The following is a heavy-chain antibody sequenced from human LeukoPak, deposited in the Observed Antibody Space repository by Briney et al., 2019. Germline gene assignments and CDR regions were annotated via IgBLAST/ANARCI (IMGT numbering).Heavy chain of an antibody. Sequence: SETLSLTCTVSGGSISSSSYYWGWIRQPPGKGLEWIGSIYYSGSTYYNPSLKSRVTISVDTSKNQFSLKLSSVTAADTAVYYCARYPGDYLYYFDYWGQGTLVTVSS. CDR3: ARYPGDYLYYFDY. CDR2: IYYSGST. D-gene: IGHD4-17*01. CDR1: GGSISSSSYY. V-gene: IGHV4-39*07. J-gene: IGHJ4*02.